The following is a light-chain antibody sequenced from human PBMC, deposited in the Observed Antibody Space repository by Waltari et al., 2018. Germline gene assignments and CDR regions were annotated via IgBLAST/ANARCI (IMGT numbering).Light chain of an antibody. Sequence: IVLTPSPGTLSLSPGERATLSCWASQSVSRALVWYQQKPGQAPRLLIYGASTRAPGIPDRFSGSGSGTDFSLTINRLEPEDFAVYYCQHYVRLPATFGQGTKVEI. CDR1: QSVSRA. CDR2: GAS. J-gene: IGKJ1*01. CDR3: QHYVRLPAT. V-gene: IGKV3-20*01.